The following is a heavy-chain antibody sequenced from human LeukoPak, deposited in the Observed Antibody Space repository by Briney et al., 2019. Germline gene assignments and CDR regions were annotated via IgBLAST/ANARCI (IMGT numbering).Heavy chain of an antibody. CDR2: ISSSSSYI. Sequence: GGSLTLSCAASGFTFSSYSMNWVRQAPGKGLEWVSSISSSSSYIYYADSVKGRFTISRDNAKNSLYLQMNSLRAEDTAVYYCARGDVGTMIVVAIPFGYWGQGTLVTVSS. CDR1: GFTFSSYS. D-gene: IGHD3-22*01. CDR3: ARGDVGTMIVVAIPFGY. J-gene: IGHJ4*02. V-gene: IGHV3-21*01.